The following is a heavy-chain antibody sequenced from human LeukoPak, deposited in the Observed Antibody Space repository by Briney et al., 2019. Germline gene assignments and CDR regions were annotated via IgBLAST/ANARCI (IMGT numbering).Heavy chain of an antibody. CDR1: GYTFTGYY. Sequence: ASVKVSCKASGYTFTGYYMHWVRQAPGQGLEWMGWINPNSGDTNYAQNFQGRVTMTRDTSISTAYMELGRLRSDDTAVYYCARDQAIDHGDYDGWVHWGQGTLVTVSS. V-gene: IGHV1-2*02. D-gene: IGHD4-17*01. CDR3: ARDQAIDHGDYDGWVH. J-gene: IGHJ4*02. CDR2: INPNSGDT.